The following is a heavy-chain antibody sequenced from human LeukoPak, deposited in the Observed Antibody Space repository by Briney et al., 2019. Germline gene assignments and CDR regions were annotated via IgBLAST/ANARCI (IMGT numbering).Heavy chain of an antibody. CDR3: ASRHSSGWGFDY. V-gene: IGHV1-3*01. CDR2: INAGNGNT. J-gene: IGHJ4*02. CDR1: GYTFTSYA. Sequence: EASVNVSCKASGYTFTSYAMHWVRQAPGQRLEWIGWINAGNGNTKYSQNFEGRLTITRDTPARPAYMELSSVRSEDTAVYCCASRHSSGWGFDYWGQGTLVTVSS. D-gene: IGHD6-19*01.